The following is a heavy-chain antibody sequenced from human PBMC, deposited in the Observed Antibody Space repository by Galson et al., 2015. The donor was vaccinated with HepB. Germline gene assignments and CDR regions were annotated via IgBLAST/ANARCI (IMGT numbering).Heavy chain of an antibody. CDR2: IWYDGSNK. J-gene: IGHJ2*01. CDR3: ARDQLEIVLMVYAVSFSWYFDL. Sequence: SLRLSCAASGFTFSSYGMHWVRQAPGKGLEWVAVIWYDGSNKYYADSVKGRFTISRDNSKNTLYLQMNSLRAEDTAVYYCARDQLEIVLMVYAVSFSWYFDLWGRGTLVTVSS. CDR1: GFTFSSYG. V-gene: IGHV3-33*01. D-gene: IGHD2-8*01.